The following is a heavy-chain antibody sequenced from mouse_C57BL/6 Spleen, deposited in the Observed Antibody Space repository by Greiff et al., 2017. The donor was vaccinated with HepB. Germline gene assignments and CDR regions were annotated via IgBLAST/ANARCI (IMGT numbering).Heavy chain of an antibody. V-gene: IGHV1-52*01. D-gene: IGHD1-2*01. CDR2: IDPSDSET. Sequence: QVQLQQPGAELVRPGSSVTLSCKASGYTFTSYWMHWVKQRPIQGLEWIGNIDPSDSETHYNQKFKDKATLTVDKSSSTAYMQLSSLTSEDSAVYYCARGLANLEGYFDVWGTGTTVTVSS. CDR3: ARGLANLEGYFDV. J-gene: IGHJ1*03. CDR1: GYTFTSYW.